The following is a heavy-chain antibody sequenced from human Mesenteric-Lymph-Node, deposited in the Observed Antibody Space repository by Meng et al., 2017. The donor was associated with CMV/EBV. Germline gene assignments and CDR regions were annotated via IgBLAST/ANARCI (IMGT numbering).Heavy chain of an antibody. V-gene: IGHV3-48*03. CDR2: IAISDAA. J-gene: IGHJ5*02. CDR1: GFAFNTYG. Sequence: GESLKISCAASGFAFNTYGMNWVRQAPGKGLDWVSYIAISDAAYYADSVRGRFTISRDNAKNTLYLQMNGLRADDTAVYYCVRDGHCITTSCYGNWFDPWGQGALVTVSS. D-gene: IGHD2-2*01. CDR3: VRDGHCITTSCYGNWFDP.